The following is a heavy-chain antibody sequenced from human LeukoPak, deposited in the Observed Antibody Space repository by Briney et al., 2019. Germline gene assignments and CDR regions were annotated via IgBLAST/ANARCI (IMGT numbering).Heavy chain of an antibody. J-gene: IGHJ3*02. CDR3: AKDWSGLYYDILTGYRGDAFDI. CDR1: GFTFSSYA. Sequence: GGSLRLSCAASGFTFSSYAMSWVRQAPGKGLEWVSAISGSGGSTYYADSVKGRFTISRDNSKNTLYLQMNSLRAEDTAVYYCAKDWSGLYYDILTGYRGDAFDIWGQGTMVTVSP. V-gene: IGHV3-23*01. CDR2: ISGSGGST. D-gene: IGHD3-9*01.